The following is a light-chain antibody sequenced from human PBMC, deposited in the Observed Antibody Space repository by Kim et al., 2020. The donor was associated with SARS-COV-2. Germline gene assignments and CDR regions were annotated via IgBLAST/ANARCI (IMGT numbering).Light chain of an antibody. CDR1: QSISSY. V-gene: IGKV1-39*01. Sequence: DIQMTQSPSSLSASVGDRVTITCRASQSISSYLNWYQQKPGKAPKLLIYAASSLQSGVPSRFSGSGSGTDFTLTISSLQPEDFATYFCQQSNSTPITFGQGTRRESK. CDR3: QQSNSTPIT. J-gene: IGKJ5*01. CDR2: AAS.